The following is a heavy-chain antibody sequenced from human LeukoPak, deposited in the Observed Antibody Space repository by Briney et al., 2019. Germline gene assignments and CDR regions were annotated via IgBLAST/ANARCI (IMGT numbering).Heavy chain of an antibody. CDR1: GGSISSYY. D-gene: IGHD3-22*01. J-gene: IGHJ4*02. CDR3: ARDGSGYPLDY. V-gene: IGHV4-59*01. Sequence: QVQLQESGPGLVKPSETLSLTCTVSGGSISSYYWSWIRQPPGKGLEWIGYIYYSGSTNYNPSLKSRVTISVDTSKNQFSLKLSSVTAADTAVYYCARDGSGYPLDYWGQGTLVTVSS. CDR2: IYYSGST.